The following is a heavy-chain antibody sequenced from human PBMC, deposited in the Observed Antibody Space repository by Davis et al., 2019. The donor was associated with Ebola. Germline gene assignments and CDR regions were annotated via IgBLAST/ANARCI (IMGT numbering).Heavy chain of an antibody. V-gene: IGHV6-1*01. CDR1: GDSVAGGTGG. J-gene: IGHJ6*02. CDR2: TYYSSKWYT. D-gene: IGHD5/OR15-5a*01. CDR3: ARVKVSTPNYYYMDV. Sequence: HSQTLSLTCAISGDSVAGGTGGWNWIRQSPSRGLEWLGRTYYSSKWYTGYAESVKSRINISPDTAKNQFSLHLNSVAPEDTAVYYCARVKVSTPNYYYMDVWGQGTTVTVSS.